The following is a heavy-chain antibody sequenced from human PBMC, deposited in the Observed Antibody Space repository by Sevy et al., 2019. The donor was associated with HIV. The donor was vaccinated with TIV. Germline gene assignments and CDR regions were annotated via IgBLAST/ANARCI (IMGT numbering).Heavy chain of an antibody. D-gene: IGHD3-22*01. CDR2: INPNSGGT. Sequence: ASVKVSCKASAYTFTDYYMHWVRQAPGQGLEWMGWINPNSGGTNYAKKFQGRVTMTRDTSISTAYMELSRLRSDDMAVYYCARGVLTFFYDSSGYSHFDYWGQGTLVTVSS. CDR3: ARGVLTFFYDSSGYSHFDY. CDR1: AYTFTDYY. V-gene: IGHV1-2*02. J-gene: IGHJ4*02.